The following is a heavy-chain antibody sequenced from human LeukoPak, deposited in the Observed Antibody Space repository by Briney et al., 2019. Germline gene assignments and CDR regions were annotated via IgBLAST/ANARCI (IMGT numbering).Heavy chain of an antibody. CDR1: GGSVSSGSYY. Sequence: SETLSLTCTVSGGSVSSGSYYWSWIRQPPGKGLEWIGHIHYSGSTYYTPSLRSRVSISVDTSQNQFSLKLSSVTAADTAVYYCARVRAVSATRSFDIWGQGTLVTVSS. CDR2: IHYSGST. D-gene: IGHD6-19*01. V-gene: IGHV4-31*03. CDR3: ARVRAVSATRSFDI. J-gene: IGHJ3*02.